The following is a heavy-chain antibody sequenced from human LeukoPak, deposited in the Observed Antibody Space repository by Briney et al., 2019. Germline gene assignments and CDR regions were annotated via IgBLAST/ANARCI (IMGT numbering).Heavy chain of an antibody. D-gene: IGHD6-19*01. V-gene: IGHV3-21*01. CDR3: ARSIAVAGYDYFDY. Sequence: GGSLRLSCAASGFTFSSYSMNWVRQAPGKGLEWVSSISSSSSYIYYADSVKGRFTISRDNAKDSLYLQMNSLRAEDTAVYYCARSIAVAGYDYFDYWGQGTLVTVSS. CDR1: GFTFSSYS. CDR2: ISSSSSYI. J-gene: IGHJ4*02.